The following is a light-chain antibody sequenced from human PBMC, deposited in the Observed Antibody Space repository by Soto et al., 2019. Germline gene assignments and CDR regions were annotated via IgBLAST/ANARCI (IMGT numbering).Light chain of an antibody. CDR1: QSVNNN. Sequence: ETLMTQSPATLSVSPGERATLSCRASQSVNNNLAWYQQKLGQAPRVLIYGASTRATGIPARFTGSGSGTEFILTITSLQSEDSAVYYCQQYHTWPITFGGGTKVDIK. J-gene: IGKJ4*01. V-gene: IGKV3-15*01. CDR2: GAS. CDR3: QQYHTWPIT.